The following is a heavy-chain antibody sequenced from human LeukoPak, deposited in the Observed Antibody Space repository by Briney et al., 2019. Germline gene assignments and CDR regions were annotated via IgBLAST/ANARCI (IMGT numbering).Heavy chain of an antibody. J-gene: IGHJ4*02. V-gene: IGHV3-30*04. Sequence: PGGSLRLSCAASGFTFSSYAMHWVRQAPGKGLEWVAVISYDGSNKYYADSVKGRFTISRDNSKNTLYLQMNSLRAEDTAVYYCARVDRLRWKKGPFDYWGQGTLVTVSS. D-gene: IGHD4-23*01. CDR2: ISYDGSNK. CDR1: GFTFSSYA. CDR3: ARVDRLRWKKGPFDY.